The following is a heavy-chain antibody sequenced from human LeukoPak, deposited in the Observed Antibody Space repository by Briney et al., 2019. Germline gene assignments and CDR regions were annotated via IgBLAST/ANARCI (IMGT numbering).Heavy chain of an antibody. Sequence: GESLKISCKGSGYSFTSYWIGWVRQMPGKGLEWMGIIYPGDSDTRYSPSFQGQVTISADKSISTAYLQWSSLKASDTAMYYRARGVAAAGTPGAWFDPWGQGTLVTVSS. J-gene: IGHJ5*02. CDR2: IYPGDSDT. V-gene: IGHV5-51*01. D-gene: IGHD6-13*01. CDR3: ARGVAAAGTPGAWFDP. CDR1: GYSFTSYW.